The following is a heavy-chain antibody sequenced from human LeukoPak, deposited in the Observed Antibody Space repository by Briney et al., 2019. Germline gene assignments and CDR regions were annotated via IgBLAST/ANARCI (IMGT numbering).Heavy chain of an antibody. CDR3: AKAPGGSGGNYYYGMDV. CDR2: ISSSSSYI. V-gene: IGHV3-21*01. J-gene: IGHJ6*02. D-gene: IGHD3-10*01. Sequence: SGGSLRLSCAASGFTFSSYSMNWVRQAPGKGLEWVSSISSSSSYIYYADSVKGRFTISRDNAKNSLYLQMNSLRAEDTAVYYCAKAPGGSGGNYYYGMDVWGQGTTVTVSS. CDR1: GFTFSSYS.